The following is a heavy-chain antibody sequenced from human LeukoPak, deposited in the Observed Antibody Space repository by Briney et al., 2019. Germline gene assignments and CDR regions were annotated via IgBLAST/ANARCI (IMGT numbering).Heavy chain of an antibody. CDR1: GGSFSGYY. CDR3: AIAYSSGPPRYFDY. J-gene: IGHJ4*02. Sequence: SETLSLTCAVYGGSFSGYYWSWIRQPPGKGLEWIGEINHSGSTNYNPSLKSRVTISVDTSKNQFSLKLSSVTAADTAVYYCAIAYSSGPPRYFDYWGQGTLVTVSS. CDR2: INHSGST. V-gene: IGHV4-34*01. D-gene: IGHD3-10*01.